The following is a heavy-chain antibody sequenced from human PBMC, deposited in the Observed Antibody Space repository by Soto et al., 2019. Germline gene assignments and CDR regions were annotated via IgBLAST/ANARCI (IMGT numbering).Heavy chain of an antibody. Sequence: SETLSLTCTVSGGSISSYYWSWIRQPPGKGLEWIGYIYYSGSTNYNPSLKSRVTISVDTSKNQFSLKLSSVTAADTAVYYCARHSDYYYGMDVWGQGTTVTVS. D-gene: IGHD3-10*01. J-gene: IGHJ6*02. V-gene: IGHV4-59*08. CDR2: IYYSGST. CDR3: ARHSDYYYGMDV. CDR1: GGSISSYY.